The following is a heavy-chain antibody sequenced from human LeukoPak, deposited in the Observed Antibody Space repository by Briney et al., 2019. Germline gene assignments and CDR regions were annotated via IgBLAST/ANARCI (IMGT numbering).Heavy chain of an antibody. J-gene: IGHJ4*02. CDR3: GRLFDS. V-gene: IGHV4-59*04. CDR2: INYSGTT. CDR1: GFTFSSYS. Sequence: PRGSLRLSCAASGFTFSSYSMNWVRQPPGKGLEWVGSINYSGTTYYNPSLRSRLSISVDTSRTQFFLRLNSVTAADTAVYYCGRLFDSWGQGILVTVSS.